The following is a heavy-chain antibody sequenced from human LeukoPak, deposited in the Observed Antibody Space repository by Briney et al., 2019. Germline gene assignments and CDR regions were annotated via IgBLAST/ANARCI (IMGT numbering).Heavy chain of an antibody. J-gene: IGHJ4*02. CDR2: ISGNGGST. V-gene: IGHV3-23*01. CDR1: GFTFTTYA. D-gene: IGHD1-1*01. CDR3: ARLWKVVYLDY. Sequence: GGSLRLSCAASGFTFTTYAMSWVRQAPGKGLEWVSTISGNGGSTYYADSVKGRFTISRDNSKNTLHLQMNSLRGENTAVYYCARLWKVVYLDYWGQGTLVTVSS.